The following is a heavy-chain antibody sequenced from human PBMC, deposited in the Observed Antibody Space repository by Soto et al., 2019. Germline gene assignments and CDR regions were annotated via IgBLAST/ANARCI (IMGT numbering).Heavy chain of an antibody. Sequence: PXEFLTIFFRGSGYNFATHWIGLVRHKAGKGLEWMGIIFPGDAETRYSPSFQGHITISADKSIRIAYLRWSSLKASDTGMYYCATPGGFGMDVWGQGTKVTVSS. CDR2: IFPGDAET. CDR1: GYNFATHW. J-gene: IGHJ6*02. CDR3: ATPGGFGMDV. V-gene: IGHV5-51*01.